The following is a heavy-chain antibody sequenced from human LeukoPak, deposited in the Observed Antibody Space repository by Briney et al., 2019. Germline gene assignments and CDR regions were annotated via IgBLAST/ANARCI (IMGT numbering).Heavy chain of an antibody. D-gene: IGHD2-2*01. Sequence: GGSLRLSCAASGFTFSSYSMNWVRQAPGKGLEWVSSISSSSSYIYYADSVKGRFTISRDNAKNSLYLQMNSLRAEDTAVYYCAKDSVVVPAAMGNDYWGQGTLVTVSS. V-gene: IGHV3-21*04. J-gene: IGHJ4*02. CDR3: AKDSVVVPAAMGNDY. CDR1: GFTFSSYS. CDR2: ISSSSSYI.